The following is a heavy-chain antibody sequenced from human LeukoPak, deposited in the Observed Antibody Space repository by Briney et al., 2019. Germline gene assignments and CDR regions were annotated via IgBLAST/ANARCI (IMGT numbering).Heavy chain of an antibody. Sequence: GGSLRLSCVASGFTFRSYWMSWVRQAPGKGLEWVANIKQDGSEKYYVDSVKGRFTISRDNAKNSLYLQMNSLRAEDTAVYYCASWGGYDSGSDYNYYGMDVWGQGTTVTVSS. CDR1: GFTFRSYW. J-gene: IGHJ6*02. V-gene: IGHV3-7*01. CDR3: ASWGGYDSGSDYNYYGMDV. CDR2: IKQDGSEK. D-gene: IGHD3-10*01.